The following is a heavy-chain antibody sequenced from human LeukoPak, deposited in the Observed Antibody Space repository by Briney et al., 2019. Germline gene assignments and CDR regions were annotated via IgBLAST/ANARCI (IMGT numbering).Heavy chain of an antibody. CDR2: IYYSGST. J-gene: IGHJ3*02. CDR1: GGSISSYY. D-gene: IGHD5-24*01. CDR3: ARGIAWLQFAFDI. Sequence: SETLSLTCTVSGGSISSYYWSWIRQPPGKGLEWIGYIYYSGSTNYNPSLKSRVTISVDTSKNQFSLKLSSVTAADTAVYYCARGIAWLQFAFDIWGQGTVVTVSS. V-gene: IGHV4-59*01.